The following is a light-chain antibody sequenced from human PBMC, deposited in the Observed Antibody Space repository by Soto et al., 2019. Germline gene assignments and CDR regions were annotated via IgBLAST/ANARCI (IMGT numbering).Light chain of an antibody. Sequence: DIQMTQSPSTLSASVGDRVTITCRASQSISTWLAWYQQKPGKAPKLLIYKASSLESGVPSRFSGSGSGTEFTLTISSLQPDDFAAYYCQQYKSDWTFGQGTKVEIK. CDR3: QQYKSDWT. CDR2: KAS. J-gene: IGKJ1*01. V-gene: IGKV1-5*03. CDR1: QSISTW.